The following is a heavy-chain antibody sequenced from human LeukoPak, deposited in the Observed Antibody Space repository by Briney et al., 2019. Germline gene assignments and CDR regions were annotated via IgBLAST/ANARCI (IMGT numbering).Heavy chain of an antibody. CDR3: ARLPYGSGSYGDY. V-gene: IGHV4-39*07. CDR1: AGSISSSSYH. J-gene: IGHJ4*02. Sequence: SETLSLTCTVSAGSISSSSYHWGWIRQPPGKGLEWIGSIYDSGSTYYNTSLKSRVTISVDTPKNHFSLKLSSVTAADTAVYYCARLPYGSGSYGDYWGQGTLVTVSS. CDR2: IYDSGST. D-gene: IGHD3-10*01.